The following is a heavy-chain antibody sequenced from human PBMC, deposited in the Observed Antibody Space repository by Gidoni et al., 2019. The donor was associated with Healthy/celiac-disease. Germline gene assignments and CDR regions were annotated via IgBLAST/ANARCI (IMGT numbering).Heavy chain of an antibody. CDR1: GYTFTSYG. J-gene: IGHJ6*02. D-gene: IGHD1-20*01. V-gene: IGHV1-18*01. CDR2: ISAYNGNT. CDR3: ARATYNWNPIYYYGMDV. Sequence: VQSGAEVKKPGASVKVSCKASGYTFTSYGVSWVRQAPGQGLEWMGWISAYNGNTNYAQKLQGRVTMTTDTSTSTAYMELRSLRSDDTAVYYCARATYNWNPIYYYGMDVWGQGTTVTVSS.